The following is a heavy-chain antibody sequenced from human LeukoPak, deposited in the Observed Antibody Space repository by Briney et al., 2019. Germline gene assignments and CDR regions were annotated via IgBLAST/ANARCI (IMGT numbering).Heavy chain of an antibody. J-gene: IGHJ4*02. CDR1: GHTFTGYY. D-gene: IGHD3-22*01. CDR2: INPNSGGT. CDR3: ARSLRYYYDSSGYSGYFDY. Sequence: ASVTVSCKASGHTFTGYYMHWVRQAPGQGLEWMGRINPNSGGTNYAQKFQGRVTMTRDTSISTAYMELSRLRSDDTAVYYCARSLRYYYDSSGYSGYFDYWGQGTLVTVS. V-gene: IGHV1-2*06.